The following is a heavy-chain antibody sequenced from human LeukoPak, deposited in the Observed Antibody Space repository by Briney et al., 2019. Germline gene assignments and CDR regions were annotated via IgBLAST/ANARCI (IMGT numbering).Heavy chain of an antibody. J-gene: IGHJ6*02. D-gene: IGHD3-10*01. CDR1: GFTFSSYA. CDR3: AKDRGYYGSGSPHYYGMDV. V-gene: IGHV3-23*01. CDR2: ISGSGGST. Sequence: GGSLRLSCAASGFTFSSYAMSWVRQAPGKGLEWVSAISGSGGSTYYADSVKGRFTISRDNSKNTLYLQMNSLRAEDTAVYYCAKDRGYYGSGSPHYYGMDVWGQGTTVTVSS.